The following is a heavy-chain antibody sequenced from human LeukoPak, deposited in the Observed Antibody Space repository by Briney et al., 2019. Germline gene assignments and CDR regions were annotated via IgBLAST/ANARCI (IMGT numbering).Heavy chain of an antibody. CDR1: GGSISSSSYY. CDR2: IYYSGST. CDR3: ARRMITFGGNDY. J-gene: IGHJ4*02. V-gene: IGHV4-39*01. Sequence: SETLSLTCSVSGGSISSSSYYWGWIRQPPGKGLEWIGSIYYSGSTYYNPSLKSRVTISVDTSKNQFSLKLSSVPAADTALHYCARRMITFGGNDYWGQGTLVTVSS. D-gene: IGHD3-16*01.